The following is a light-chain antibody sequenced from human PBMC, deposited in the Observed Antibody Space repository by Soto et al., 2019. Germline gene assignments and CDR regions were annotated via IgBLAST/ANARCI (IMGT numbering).Light chain of an antibody. CDR3: SSYTSSSSTLYV. Sequence: QSALTQPASVSGSPGQSITISCTGTSSDVGGYNSVSWYQQHPGKAPKLMIYDVSNRPSGVSNRFSGSDSGNTASLTISGLQAEDEADYYCSSYTSSSSTLYVFGTGTKLTVL. CDR1: SSDVGGYNS. V-gene: IGLV2-14*01. J-gene: IGLJ1*01. CDR2: DVS.